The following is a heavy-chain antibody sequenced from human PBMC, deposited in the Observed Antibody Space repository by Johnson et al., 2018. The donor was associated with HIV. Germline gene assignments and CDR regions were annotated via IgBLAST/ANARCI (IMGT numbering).Heavy chain of an antibody. V-gene: IGHV3-7*01. CDR2: IKQDGSEK. CDR1: GFIFSSYA. CDR3: ARDGAIPPGQYCSGGSCHGGDAFDI. D-gene: IGHD2-15*01. Sequence: VQLVESGGGVVQTGRSLRLSCAASGFIFSSYAMHWVRQAPGEGLEWVANIKQDGSEKYYVDSVKGRFSISRDNAKNSLFLQMNSLRAEDTAVYYCARDGAIPPGQYCSGGSCHGGDAFDIWGQGTMVTVSS. J-gene: IGHJ3*02.